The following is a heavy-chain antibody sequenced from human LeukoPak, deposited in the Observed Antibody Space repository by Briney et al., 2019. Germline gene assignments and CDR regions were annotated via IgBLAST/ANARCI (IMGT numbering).Heavy chain of an antibody. CDR3: AKAEGYDILTGLDY. J-gene: IGHJ4*02. CDR1: GFTFSGYA. D-gene: IGHD3-9*01. CDR2: IGASGGST. V-gene: IGHV3-23*01. Sequence: GGSLRLSCATSGFTFSGYAMSWVRQAPGKGLEWVSGIGASGGSTYYADSVKGRFTISRDNSKNTLYLQMNSLRTENTAVYYCAKAEGYDILTGLDYWGQGTLVTVSS.